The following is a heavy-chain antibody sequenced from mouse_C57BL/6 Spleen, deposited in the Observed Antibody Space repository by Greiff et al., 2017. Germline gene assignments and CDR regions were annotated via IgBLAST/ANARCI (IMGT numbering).Heavy chain of an antibody. D-gene: IGHD2-3*01. V-gene: IGHV1-7*01. CDR1: GYTFTSYW. CDR2: INPSSGYT. CDR3: ARSDGPRAMDY. J-gene: IGHJ4*01. Sequence: VQLVESGAELAKPGASVKLSCKASGYTFTSYWMPWVKQRPGQGLAWIGYINPSSGYTKYNQKFKDKATLTSEKSSSPAYMQLSSLTYEVSAVYYCARSDGPRAMDYWGQGTSVTVSS.